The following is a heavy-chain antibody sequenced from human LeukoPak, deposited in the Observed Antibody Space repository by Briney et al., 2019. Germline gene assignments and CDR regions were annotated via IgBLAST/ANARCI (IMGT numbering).Heavy chain of an antibody. J-gene: IGHJ5*02. CDR1: GGSISSGGYY. CDR2: IYYSGST. V-gene: IGHV4-31*03. Sequence: TLSLTCTVSGGSISSGGYYWSWIRQHPGKGLEWIAYIYYSGSTYYNPSLKSRLIISVDTSKNQFSLKLSSVTAADTAVYYCARAGGSGTYYQDWFDPWGQGTLVTVSS. D-gene: IGHD3-10*01. CDR3: ARAGGSGTYYQDWFDP.